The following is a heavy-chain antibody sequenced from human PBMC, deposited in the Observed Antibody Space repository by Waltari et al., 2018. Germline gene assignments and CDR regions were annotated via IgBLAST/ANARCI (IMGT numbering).Heavy chain of an antibody. CDR2: IYHTGGT. D-gene: IGHD3-16*02. Sequence: QLQLQESGPGLVKPSETLSLTCTVSGGSISNDSYYWGWIRQPPGKGLEWIGSIYHTGGTYYNPPLKSRVTVSQDTPKNQFCLKLSSVTAADTALYYCARATRIMITFGGVIAFDPWGQGTLVTVSS. CDR1: GGSISNDSYY. CDR3: ARATRIMITFGGVIAFDP. V-gene: IGHV4-39*01. J-gene: IGHJ5*02.